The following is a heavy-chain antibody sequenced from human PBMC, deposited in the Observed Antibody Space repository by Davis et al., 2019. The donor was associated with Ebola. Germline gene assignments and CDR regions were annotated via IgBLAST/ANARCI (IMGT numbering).Heavy chain of an antibody. V-gene: IGHV3-48*03. J-gene: IGHJ6*02. Sequence: GESLKISCATSGFTFSSYEMNWVRQAPGKGLEWISYTSSSGSTIYYADSVKGRFIISRDNAKNSLYLQMNSLRVEDTAVYYCARDSGYGTDVWGRGTTVTVSS. CDR3: ARDSGYGTDV. CDR1: GFTFSSYE. CDR2: TSSSGSTI.